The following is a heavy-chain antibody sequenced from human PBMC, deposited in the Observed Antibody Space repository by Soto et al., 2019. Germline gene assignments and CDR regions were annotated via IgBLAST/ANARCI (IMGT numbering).Heavy chain of an antibody. CDR2: IYHSGST. V-gene: IGHV4-30-2*01. CDR1: GGSISSGGYS. Sequence: SLSLTGAVSGGSISSGGYSWSWIRQPPGKGLEWIGYIYHSGSTYYNPSLKSRVTISVDRSKKQFSLKLSSVTDADTDVYYCARLRVTTVDYWGQGTLVTVSS. CDR3: ARLRVTTVDY. J-gene: IGHJ4*02. D-gene: IGHD4-17*01.